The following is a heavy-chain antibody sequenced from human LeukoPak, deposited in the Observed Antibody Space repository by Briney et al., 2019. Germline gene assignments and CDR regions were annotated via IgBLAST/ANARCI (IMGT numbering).Heavy chain of an antibody. CDR3: AKEGDYGYAFDI. D-gene: IGHD3-10*01. Sequence: GGSLRLSCAASGFTFSSYAMSWVRQAPGKGLEWVSGISGSGGGTYYADSVKGRFTISRDNSKNTLYLQMNSLRAEDTAVYYCAKEGDYGYAFDIWGQGTMVTVSS. CDR2: ISGSGGGT. V-gene: IGHV3-23*01. J-gene: IGHJ3*02. CDR1: GFTFSSYA.